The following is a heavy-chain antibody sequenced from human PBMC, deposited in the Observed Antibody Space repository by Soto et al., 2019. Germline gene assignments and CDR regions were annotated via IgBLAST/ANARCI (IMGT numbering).Heavy chain of an antibody. V-gene: IGHV1-18*04. CDR3: SRGGLGYCSGGSCPQNWFDP. J-gene: IGHJ5*02. D-gene: IGHD2-15*01. Sequence: SLTESGKASGYAFTCFGVPCVRQTPGQGLEWMGWISPYNGNTHYVQKFQGRVTMTTDTSTSTAYMELRSLRSDDTAVYYCSRGGLGYCSGGSCPQNWFDPWGQGTLVTVSS. CDR2: ISPYNGNT. CDR1: GYAFTCFG.